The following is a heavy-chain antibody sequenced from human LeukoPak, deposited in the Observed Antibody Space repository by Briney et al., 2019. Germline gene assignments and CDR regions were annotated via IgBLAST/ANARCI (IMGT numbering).Heavy chain of an antibody. J-gene: IGHJ3*02. D-gene: IGHD6-19*01. V-gene: IGHV3-74*01. CDR2: MDADGSNT. CDR3: ARGGWYLYDALDI. CDR1: GFTFKNSR. Sequence: GGSLRLSCVASGFTFKNSRMNWVRQAPGKGLVWVSRMDADGSNTHYVDSVKGRFTISRDNAKDTLYLQMNSLRVEDTAIYYCARGGWYLYDALDIWGQGTLVTVSS.